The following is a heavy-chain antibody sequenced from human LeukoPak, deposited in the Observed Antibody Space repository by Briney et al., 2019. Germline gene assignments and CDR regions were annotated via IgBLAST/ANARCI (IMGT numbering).Heavy chain of an antibody. V-gene: IGHV1-58*01. CDR1: GFTFTSSA. J-gene: IGHJ4*02. D-gene: IGHD3-22*01. CDR3: AAGLGDTSGYYYVFGLS. Sequence: SVEVSCKASGFTFTSSAVQWVRQARGQRLEWIGWIVVGSGNTNYAQKFQERVTITRDMSTSTAYMELSSLRSEDTAVYYCAAGLGDTSGYYYVFGLSWGQGTLVTVSS. CDR2: IVVGSGNT.